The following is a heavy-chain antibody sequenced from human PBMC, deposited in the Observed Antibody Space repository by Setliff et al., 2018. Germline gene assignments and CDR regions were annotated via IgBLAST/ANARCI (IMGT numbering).Heavy chain of an antibody. Sequence: SVKVSCKASGYTFTSYYIHWVRQAPGQGLEWMGGTIPMFGTTNYAQKFQGRVTIITDESTSTAYMELSSLTSDDTAVYYCAREGVDTRSSTDYRYYMDVWGKGTTVTVSS. J-gene: IGHJ6*03. CDR1: GYTFTSYY. V-gene: IGHV1-69*05. CDR2: TIPMFGTT. D-gene: IGHD5-18*01. CDR3: AREGVDTRSSTDYRYYMDV.